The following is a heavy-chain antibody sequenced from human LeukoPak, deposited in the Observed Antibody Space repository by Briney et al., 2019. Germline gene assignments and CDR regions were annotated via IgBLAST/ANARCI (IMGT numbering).Heavy chain of an antibody. CDR2: ISYDGSNK. CDR3: ARSHTPLLRYFDWLLFEGIGDI. D-gene: IGHD3-9*01. J-gene: IGHJ3*02. V-gene: IGHV3-30-3*01. Sequence: GGSLRLSCAASGFTFSSYAMHWVRQAPGKGLEWVAVISYDGSNKYYADSVKGRFTISRDNSKNTLYLQMNSLRAEDTAVYYCARSHTPLLRYFDWLLFEGIGDIWGQGTMVTVSS. CDR1: GFTFSSYA.